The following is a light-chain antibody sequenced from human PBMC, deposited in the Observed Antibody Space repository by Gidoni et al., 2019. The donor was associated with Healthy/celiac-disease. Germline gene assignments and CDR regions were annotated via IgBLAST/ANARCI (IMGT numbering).Light chain of an antibody. CDR2: AAS. V-gene: IGKV1-39*01. Sequence: DIQMTQSPSSLSASVGDRVTITGRASQSISSYLNWYQQKPGTAPKLLIYAASSLQSGVPSRFRGSGSGTDFTLTISSLLPEDFATYYCQQSYSTPRTFGGGTKVEIK. J-gene: IGKJ4*01. CDR1: QSISSY. CDR3: QQSYSTPRT.